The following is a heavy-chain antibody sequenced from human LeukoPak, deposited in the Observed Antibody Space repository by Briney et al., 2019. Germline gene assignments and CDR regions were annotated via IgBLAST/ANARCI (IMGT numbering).Heavy chain of an antibody. CDR3: ARDWVVLLWFGELSHGMDV. Sequence: PSETLSLTCTVSGGSISSGDYYWSWIRQPPGKGLEWIGYIYYSGSTYYNPSLKSRDTISVDTSKNQFSLKLSSVTAADTAVYYCARDWVVLLWFGELSHGMDVWGKGTTVTVSS. V-gene: IGHV4-30-4*01. CDR1: GGSISSGDYY. CDR2: IYYSGST. J-gene: IGHJ6*04. D-gene: IGHD3-10*01.